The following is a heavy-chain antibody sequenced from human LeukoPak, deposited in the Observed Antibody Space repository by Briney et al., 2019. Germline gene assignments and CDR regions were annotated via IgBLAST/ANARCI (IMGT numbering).Heavy chain of an antibody. CDR3: ARHYDSRTGNGGDGTFDY. D-gene: IGHD3-22*01. CDR1: GGSSSSSSYY. V-gene: IGHV4-39*01. CDR2: IYYSGST. J-gene: IGHJ4*02. Sequence: SETLSLTCTVSGGSSSSSSYYWGWIRQPPGKGLEWIGSIYYSGSTNYNPSLKSRVTISVDTSKNQFSLKLSSVTAADTAVYYCARHYDSRTGNGGDGTFDYWGQGTLVTVSS.